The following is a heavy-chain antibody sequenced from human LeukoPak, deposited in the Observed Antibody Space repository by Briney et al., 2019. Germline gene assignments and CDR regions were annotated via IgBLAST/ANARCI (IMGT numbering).Heavy chain of an antibody. CDR3: ARDGGAGWYFDL. J-gene: IGHJ2*01. CDR1: GITVSSKY. D-gene: IGHD3-16*01. Sequence: GGSLRLSCAASGITVSSKYMSWVRQAPGKGLEWVSVMQSGGSTYYADSVKGRFTISRDNSKKTLYLQMNSLRVEDTAVYYCARDGGAGWYFDLWGRGTLVTVSS. V-gene: IGHV3-53*01. CDR2: MQSGGST.